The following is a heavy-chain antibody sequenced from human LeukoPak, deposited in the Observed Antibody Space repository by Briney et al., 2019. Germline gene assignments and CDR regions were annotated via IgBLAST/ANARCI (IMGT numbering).Heavy chain of an antibody. CDR1: GYTFTGYY. J-gene: IGHJ4*02. V-gene: IGHV7-4-1*02. Sequence: ASVKVSCKPSGYTFTGYYIQWVRQAPGQGLEWMGWINTNTEKSTYAPGFTGRYVFSLDSSVNTAYLQISSLKAEDTALYYCATGGGYRFAYWGQGTLVTVSS. CDR2: INTNTEKS. CDR3: ATGGGYRFAY. D-gene: IGHD6-25*01.